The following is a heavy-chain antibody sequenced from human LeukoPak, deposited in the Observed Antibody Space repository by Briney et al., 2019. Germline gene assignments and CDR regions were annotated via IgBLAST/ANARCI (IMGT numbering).Heavy chain of an antibody. Sequence: PSQTLSLTCTVSGGSISSGSYYWSWIRQPAGKGLEWIGRIYTSGSTNYNPSLKSRVTISVDTSKNQFSLKLSSVTAADTAVYYCARDIMVRGVITDYWGQGTLVTASS. J-gene: IGHJ4*02. CDR3: ARDIMVRGVITDY. CDR2: IYTSGST. V-gene: IGHV4-61*02. D-gene: IGHD3-10*01. CDR1: GGSISSGSYY.